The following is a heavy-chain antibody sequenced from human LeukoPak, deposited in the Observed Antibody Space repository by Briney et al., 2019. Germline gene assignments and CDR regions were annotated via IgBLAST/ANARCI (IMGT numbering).Heavy chain of an antibody. CDR1: GFTFGSFA. CDR3: ARADFYGSGSHPPGGFDY. Sequence: GGSLRLSCAASGFTFGSFAMHWVRQAPGEGLEWVAVISYDGSDTYYADSVKGRFTISRDSSKNTLYLQMTSLRAEDTAIYYCARADFYGSGSHPPGGFDYWGQGTLVTVSS. CDR2: ISYDGSDT. D-gene: IGHD3-10*01. V-gene: IGHV3-30*04. J-gene: IGHJ4*02.